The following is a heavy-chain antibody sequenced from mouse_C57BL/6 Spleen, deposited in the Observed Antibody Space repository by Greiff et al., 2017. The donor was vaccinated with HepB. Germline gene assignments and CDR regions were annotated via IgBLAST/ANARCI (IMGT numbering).Heavy chain of an antibody. V-gene: IGHV1-54*01. CDR1: GYAFTNYL. J-gene: IGHJ3*01. CDR3: ARSEYSNSWFAY. D-gene: IGHD2-5*01. CDR2: INPGSGGT. Sequence: QVHVKQSGAELVRPGTSVKVSCKASGYAFTNYLIEWVKQRPGQGLEWIGVINPGSGGTNYNEKFKGKATLTADKSSSTAYMQLSSLTSEDSAVYFCARSEYSNSWFAYWGQGTLVTVSA.